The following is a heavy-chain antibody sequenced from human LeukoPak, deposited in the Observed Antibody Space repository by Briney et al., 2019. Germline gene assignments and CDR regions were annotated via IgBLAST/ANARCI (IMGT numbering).Heavy chain of an antibody. CDR1: GGSFSGYT. CDR3: ARGGVGATTMPDWYFEL. D-gene: IGHD1-26*01. V-gene: IGHV4-34*01. CDR2: INHSAST. J-gene: IGHJ2*01. Sequence: SETLSLTCAISGGSFSGYTWSWIRQPPGKGLEWMGGINHSASTNYNPSLKSRVTISVDTSKDQFSLKLGPVAGADTAVYYCARGGVGATTMPDWYFELWGRGTLGTVSS.